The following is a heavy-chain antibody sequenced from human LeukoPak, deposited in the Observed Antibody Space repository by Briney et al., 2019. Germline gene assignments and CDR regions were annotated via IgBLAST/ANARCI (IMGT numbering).Heavy chain of an antibody. CDR2: IYSGGST. CDR1: GFTVSSNY. V-gene: IGHV3-53*01. J-gene: IGHJ4*02. D-gene: IGHD3-3*01. Sequence: PGGSLRLSCAASGFTVSSNYMSWVRQAPGKGLEWVSVIYSGGSTYYADSVKGRFTISRDNSKNTLYLQMNSLRAEDTAVYYCTTVYTTYDFWSGYYKTLDYFDYWGQGTLVTVSS. CDR3: TTVYTTYDFWSGYYKTLDYFDY.